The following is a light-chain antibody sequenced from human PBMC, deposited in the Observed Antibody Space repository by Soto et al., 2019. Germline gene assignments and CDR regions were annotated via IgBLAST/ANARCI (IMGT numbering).Light chain of an antibody. V-gene: IGKV3D-15*01. CDR1: QSVGND. J-gene: IGKJ1*01. Sequence: EIVMTQSPATLSVSPGDSATLXXRSSQSVGNDLAWYQQKPGQAPRLXXYDASTRATGIPARFSGSGSGTEFTLTISSLLSEDFAVYSCQQYNNWPPWTFGQGTKVDI. CDR3: QQYNNWPPWT. CDR2: DAS.